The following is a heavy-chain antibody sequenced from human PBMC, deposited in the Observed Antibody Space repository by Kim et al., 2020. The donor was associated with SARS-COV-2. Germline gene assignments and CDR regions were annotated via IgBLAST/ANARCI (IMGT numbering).Heavy chain of an antibody. Sequence: SETLSLTCAVYGGSFSGYYWSWIRQPPGKGLEWIGEINHSGSTNYNPSLKIRVTISVDTSKNQFSLKLSSVTAADTAVYYCARGRITMVRVVIRSYYYYG. J-gene: IGHJ6*01. CDR3: ARGRITMVRVVIRSYYYYG. CDR2: INHSGST. V-gene: IGHV4-34*01. D-gene: IGHD3-10*01. CDR1: GGSFSGYY.